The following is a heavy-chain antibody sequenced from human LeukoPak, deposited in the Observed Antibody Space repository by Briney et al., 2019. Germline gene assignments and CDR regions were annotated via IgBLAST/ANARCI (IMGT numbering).Heavy chain of an antibody. D-gene: IGHD2-2*02. CDR3: GLYCSSTSCYTGYFDY. CDR1: GFTFSDYY. CDR2: ISSSGSTI. Sequence: GGSLRLSCAASGFTFSDYYMSWIRQAPGKGLEWVSYISSSGSTIYYADSVKGRFTISRDNAKNSLYLQMNSLRAEDTAVYYRGLYCSSTSCYTGYFDYWGQGTLVTVSS. J-gene: IGHJ4*02. V-gene: IGHV3-11*04.